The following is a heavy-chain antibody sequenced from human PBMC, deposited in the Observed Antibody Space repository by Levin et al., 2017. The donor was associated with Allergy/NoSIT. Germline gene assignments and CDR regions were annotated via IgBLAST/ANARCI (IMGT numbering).Heavy chain of an antibody. V-gene: IGHV3-15*01. J-gene: IGHJ4*02. CDR3: TTEPLVTTFFDY. Sequence: PGGSLRLSCAASGFTFSNAWMSWVRQAPGKGLEWVGRIKSKTDGGTTDYAAPVKGRFTISRDDSKNTLYLQMNSLKTEDTAVYYCTTEPLVTTFFDYWGQGTLVTVSS. CDR1: GFTFSNAW. D-gene: IGHD1-1*01. CDR2: IKSKTDGGTT.